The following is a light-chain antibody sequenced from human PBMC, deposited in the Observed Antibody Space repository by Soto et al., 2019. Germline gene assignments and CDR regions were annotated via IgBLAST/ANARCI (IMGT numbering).Light chain of an antibody. CDR1: QSVSSN. Sequence: EIVMTQSPANLSVSPGERATLSCRASQSVSSNLAWYQQKPGQGPRLLIYGASTRATGIPGRFRGSGSGTEFTLTISGLQSEDLAVYYCQQYNKWPPYTFGQGTKVEIK. CDR2: GAS. CDR3: QQYNKWPPYT. J-gene: IGKJ2*01. V-gene: IGKV3-15*01.